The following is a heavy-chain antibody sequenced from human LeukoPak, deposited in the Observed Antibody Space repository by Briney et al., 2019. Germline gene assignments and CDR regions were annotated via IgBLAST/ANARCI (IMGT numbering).Heavy chain of an antibody. J-gene: IGHJ4*02. CDR1: GGSISSYY. Sequence: SETLSLTCTVSGGSISSYYWSWIRQPPGKGLEWIGYIYYSGSTNYNPSLKSRVTISVDTSKNQFSLKLSSVTAADTAVYYCARGSSWYPAYFDYWGQGTLVTVSS. CDR3: ARGSSWYPAYFDY. CDR2: IYYSGST. D-gene: IGHD6-13*01. V-gene: IGHV4-59*01.